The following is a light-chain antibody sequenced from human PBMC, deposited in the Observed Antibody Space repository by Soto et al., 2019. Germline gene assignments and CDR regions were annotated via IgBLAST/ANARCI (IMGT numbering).Light chain of an antibody. CDR1: QSISSY. J-gene: IGKJ4*01. Sequence: DIQMTQSPSSLSASVGYRVTITCRASQSISSYLNWYQQKPGKAPQRLIYAASSLQSGVPSRFSGSGSGTDFTLTISSLQPEDFATYYCQQSYSTPPITFGGGTKVEIK. V-gene: IGKV1-39*01. CDR2: AAS. CDR3: QQSYSTPPIT.